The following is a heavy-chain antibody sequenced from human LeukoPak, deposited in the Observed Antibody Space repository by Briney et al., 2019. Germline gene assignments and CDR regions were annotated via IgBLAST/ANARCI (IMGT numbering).Heavy chain of an antibody. J-gene: IGHJ3*02. D-gene: IGHD3-10*01. V-gene: IGHV4-34*01. CDR3: ARWEVRLNAFEM. CDR2: INHSGSS. Sequence: PSETLSLTCAVYSGSFSGYYWSWIRQPPGKGLEWIGEINHSGSSNYNPSLKSRVTISVDTSKNQFSLKLSSVTAADTAVYYCARWEVRLNAFEMWGQGTMVTVSS. CDR1: SGSFSGYY.